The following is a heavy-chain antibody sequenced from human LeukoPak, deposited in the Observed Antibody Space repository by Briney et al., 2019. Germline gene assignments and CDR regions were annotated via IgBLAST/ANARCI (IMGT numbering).Heavy chain of an antibody. CDR2: ISYDGSNK. CDR3: AKDRLLYGDYEDYYYGMDV. J-gene: IGHJ6*02. D-gene: IGHD4-17*01. CDR1: GFTFSSYG. Sequence: GGSLRLSCAASGFTFSSYGMHWVRQAPGKGLEWVAVISYDGSNKYYADSVKGRFTISRDNSKNTLYLQMNSLRAEDTAVYYCAKDRLLYGDYEDYYYGMDVWGQGTTVTVSS. V-gene: IGHV3-30*18.